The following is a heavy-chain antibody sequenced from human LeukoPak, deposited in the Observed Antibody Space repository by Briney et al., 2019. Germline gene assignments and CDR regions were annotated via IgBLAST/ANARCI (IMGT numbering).Heavy chain of an antibody. Sequence: SVKVSCKASGGTFSSYAISWVQQAPGQGLEWMGRIIPILGIANYAQKFQGRVTMTEDTSTDTAYMELSSLRSEDTAVYYCATGNLGLRYFDWQFDYWGQGTLVTVSS. D-gene: IGHD3-9*01. V-gene: IGHV1-69*04. CDR3: ATGNLGLRYFDWQFDY. CDR2: IIPILGIA. J-gene: IGHJ4*02. CDR1: GGTFSSYA.